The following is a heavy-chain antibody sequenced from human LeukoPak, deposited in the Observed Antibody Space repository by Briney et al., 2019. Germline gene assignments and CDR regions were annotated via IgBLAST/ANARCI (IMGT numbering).Heavy chain of an antibody. CDR3: ARVLYQPTYKDAFDI. Sequence: HPGGSLRLSCAASGFTFSTYEMNWVRQAPGKGLEWVSYISTSGTTIYYADSVKGRFTISRDNAKNSLYLQMNSLRAEDTAVYYCARVLYQPTYKDAFDIWGQGTMVTVSS. J-gene: IGHJ3*02. D-gene: IGHD2-2*01. V-gene: IGHV3-48*03. CDR2: ISTSGTTI. CDR1: GFTFSTYE.